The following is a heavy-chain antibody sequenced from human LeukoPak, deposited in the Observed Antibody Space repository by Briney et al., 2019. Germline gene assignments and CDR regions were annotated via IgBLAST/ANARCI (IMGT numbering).Heavy chain of an antibody. J-gene: IGHJ3*02. CDR2: INPNSGGT. V-gene: IGHV1-2*02. Sequence: ASVKVSCKASGYTFTGYYMHWVRQAPGQGLEWMGWINPNSGGTNYAQKFQGRVTMTRDTSISTAYMELSSLRSDDTAVYYCARAQYYYDSSGYGPHAFDIWGQGTMVTVSS. D-gene: IGHD3-22*01. CDR1: GYTFTGYY. CDR3: ARAQYYYDSSGYGPHAFDI.